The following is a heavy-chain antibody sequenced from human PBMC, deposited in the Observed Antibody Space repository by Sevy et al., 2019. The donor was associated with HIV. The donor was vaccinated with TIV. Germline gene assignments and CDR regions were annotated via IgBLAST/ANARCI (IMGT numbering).Heavy chain of an antibody. D-gene: IGHD3-10*01. Sequence: GGSLRLSCAASGFTFSGSAMHWVRQASGKGLEWVGRIRSKANSYATAYAASVKGRLTISRDDSKNTAYLQMNSLKTEDTAVYYCIYYYGSGSYYNDYYYGMDVWGQGTTVTVSS. CDR1: GFTFSGSA. V-gene: IGHV3-73*01. CDR3: IYYYGSGSYYNDYYYGMDV. J-gene: IGHJ6*02. CDR2: IRSKANSYAT.